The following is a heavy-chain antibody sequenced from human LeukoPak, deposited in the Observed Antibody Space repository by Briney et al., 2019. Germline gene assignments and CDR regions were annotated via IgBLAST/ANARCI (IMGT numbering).Heavy chain of an antibody. CDR3: ARDPYNGAYSEGYYYYYMDV. D-gene: IGHD1-1*01. CDR2: ISSSGRTI. J-gene: IGHJ6*03. CDR1: GFTFSNYE. V-gene: IGHV3-48*03. Sequence: GGSLRLSCVTSGFTFSNYEMNWVRQAPGKGLEWVSHISSSGRTIYYSDSVKGRFTISRDNAKNSLFLRMNSLRVEDTAIYYCARDPYNGAYSEGYYYYYMDVWGKGTTVAVSS.